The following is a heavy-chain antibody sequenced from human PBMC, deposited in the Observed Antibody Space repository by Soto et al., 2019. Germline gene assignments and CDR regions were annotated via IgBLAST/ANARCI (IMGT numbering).Heavy chain of an antibody. D-gene: IGHD6-19*01. J-gene: IGHJ3*02. Sequence: SETLSLTCTVSGGSISSYYWSWIRQPPGKGLEWIGYIYYSGSTNYNPSLKSRVTISVDTSKNQFSLKLSSVTTADTAVYYCARRGVAGAFDIWGQGTMVTVSS. CDR2: IYYSGST. V-gene: IGHV4-59*08. CDR1: GGSISSYY. CDR3: ARRGVAGAFDI.